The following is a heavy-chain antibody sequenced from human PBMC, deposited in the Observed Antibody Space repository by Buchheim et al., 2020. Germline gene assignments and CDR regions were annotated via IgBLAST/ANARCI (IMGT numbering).Heavy chain of an antibody. Sequence: EVQLVESGGDLVQPGGSLRLSCGASGFTFSRYWMSWVRQAPGKGLEWVANIHQDGGEKYYVDSLKGRFTISRDNATGSLFLQMNSLRVEDTAVYYCVRESQVVAPGSGRLTYYGMDVWGQGTT. CDR1: GFTFSRYW. V-gene: IGHV3-7*01. D-gene: IGHD2-15*01. CDR3: VRESQVVAPGSGRLTYYGMDV. CDR2: IHQDGGEK. J-gene: IGHJ6*02.